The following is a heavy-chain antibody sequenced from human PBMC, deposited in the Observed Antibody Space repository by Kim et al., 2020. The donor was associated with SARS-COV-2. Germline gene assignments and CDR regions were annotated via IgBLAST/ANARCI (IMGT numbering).Heavy chain of an antibody. CDR3: NHYYYYYGMDV. CDR2: T. J-gene: IGHJ6*02. V-gene: IGHV1-24*01. Sequence: TIYAQKFQGRVTMTEDTSTDTAYMELSSLRSEDTAVYYCNHYYYYYGMDVWGQGTTVTVSS.